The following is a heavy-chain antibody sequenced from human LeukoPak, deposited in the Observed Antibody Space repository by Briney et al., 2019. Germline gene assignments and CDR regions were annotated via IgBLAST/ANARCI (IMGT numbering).Heavy chain of an antibody. CDR2: IYYSGST. Sequence: SETLSLTCTVSGGSFSSGSYYWSWIRQPPGKGLEWIGYIYYSGSTNYNPSLKSRVTIPVDTSKNQFSLKLSSVTAADTAVYYCARGRKGALLWFGELFSHYYYGMDVWGQGTTVTVSS. CDR3: ARGRKGALLWFGELFSHYYYGMDV. V-gene: IGHV4-61*01. D-gene: IGHD3-10*01. CDR1: GGSFSSGSYY. J-gene: IGHJ6*02.